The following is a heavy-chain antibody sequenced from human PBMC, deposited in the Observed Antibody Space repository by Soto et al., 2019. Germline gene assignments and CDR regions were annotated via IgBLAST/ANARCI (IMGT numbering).Heavy chain of an antibody. CDR1: GFTFSSYA. CDR3: ARADIVVVTASIGD. CDR2: ISYDGSNK. J-gene: IGHJ4*02. D-gene: IGHD2-21*02. Sequence: QVQLVESGGGVVQPGRSLRLSCAASGFTFSSYAMHWVRQAPGKGLEWVAVISYDGSNKYYADSVKGRFTISRDNSKNTLYLQMNSLRAEDMAVYYCARADIVVVTASIGDWGQGTLVTVSS. V-gene: IGHV3-30-3*01.